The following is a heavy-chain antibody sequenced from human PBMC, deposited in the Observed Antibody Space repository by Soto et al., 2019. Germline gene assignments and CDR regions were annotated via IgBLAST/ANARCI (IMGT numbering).Heavy chain of an antibody. J-gene: IGHJ6*02. D-gene: IGHD4-17*01. CDR3: ARDKGLRLDGMDV. CDR1: GFTFSSYG. Sequence: QVQLVESGGGVVQPGRSLRLSCAASGFTFSSYGMHWVRQAPGKGLEWVAVIWYDGSNKYYADSVKGRFTISRDNSKNTLYPQMNSLRAEDTAVYYCARDKGLRLDGMDVWGQGTTVTVSS. CDR2: IWYDGSNK. V-gene: IGHV3-33*01.